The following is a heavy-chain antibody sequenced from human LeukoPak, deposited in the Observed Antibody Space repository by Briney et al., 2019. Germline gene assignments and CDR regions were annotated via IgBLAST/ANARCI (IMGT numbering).Heavy chain of an antibody. CDR1: RFTFSSYV. D-gene: IGHD6-13*01. CDR2: IRGNGVNT. CDR3: VKSPPPWADSSSYQMDY. Sequence: GGSLRLSHSPSRFTFSSYVMQLVRQAPGTRLEYVSAIRGNGVNTYYAESVKGRLTISRDNSKYTLYLQMSSLRPEDTAVYYCVKSPPPWADSSSYQMDYWGQGTLVTVSS. V-gene: IGHV3-64D*06. J-gene: IGHJ4*02.